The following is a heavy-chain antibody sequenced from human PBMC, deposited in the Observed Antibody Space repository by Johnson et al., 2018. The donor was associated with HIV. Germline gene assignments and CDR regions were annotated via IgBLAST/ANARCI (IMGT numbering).Heavy chain of an antibody. V-gene: IGHV3-30*02. CDR1: GFTFSNAW. CDR2: IWYDGSNK. D-gene: IGHD6-6*01. J-gene: IGHJ3*02. Sequence: QVQLVESGGGLVTPGGSLRLSCAASGFTFSNAWMSWVRQAPGKGLEWVAVIWYDGSNKYYADSVKGRFTISRDNSKNTLYLQMNSLRAEDTALYYCAKGGIATRFFDIWGQGTMVTVSS. CDR3: AKGGIATRFFDI.